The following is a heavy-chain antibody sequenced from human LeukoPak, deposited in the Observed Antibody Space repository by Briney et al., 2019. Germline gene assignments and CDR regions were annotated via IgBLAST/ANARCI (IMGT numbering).Heavy chain of an antibody. CDR1: GFTFSSYA. D-gene: IGHD3-22*01. J-gene: IGHJ2*01. Sequence: GGSLRLSCAASGFTFSSYAMSWVRQAPGKGLEWVSAISGSGGSTYYADSVKGRFTISRDNSKNTLYLQMNSLRAEDTAVYYCAKCVGDYYDSSGYYYVELNWYFDLWGRGTLVTVSS. CDR3: AKCVGDYYDSSGYYYVELNWYFDL. V-gene: IGHV3-23*01. CDR2: ISGSGGST.